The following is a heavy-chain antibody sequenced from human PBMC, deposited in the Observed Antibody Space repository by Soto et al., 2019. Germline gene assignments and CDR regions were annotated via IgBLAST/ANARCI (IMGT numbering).Heavy chain of an antibody. Sequence: ESGGGVVQPGRSLRLSCAASGFTFSSYGMHWVRQAPGKGLEWVAVISYDGSNKYYADSVKGRFTISRDNSKNTLYLQMNSLRAEDTAVYYCAGDFDYWGQGTLVTVSS. CDR3: AGDFDY. J-gene: IGHJ4*02. V-gene: IGHV3-30*03. CDR1: GFTFSSYG. CDR2: ISYDGSNK.